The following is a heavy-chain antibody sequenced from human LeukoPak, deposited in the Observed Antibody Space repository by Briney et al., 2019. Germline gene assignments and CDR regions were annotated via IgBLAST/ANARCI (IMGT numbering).Heavy chain of an antibody. CDR3: ARGLRIAVAGTDYYYFDY. D-gene: IGHD6-19*01. CDR1: GYTFTSYH. Sequence: ASVKVSCKASGYTFTSYHMHWVRQAPGQGLEWMGIINPSGGSTSYAQKFQGRVTMTRDTSTSTVYMELSSLRSEDTAVYYCARGLRIAVAGTDYYYFDYWGQGTLVTVSS. CDR2: INPSGGST. J-gene: IGHJ4*02. V-gene: IGHV1-46*01.